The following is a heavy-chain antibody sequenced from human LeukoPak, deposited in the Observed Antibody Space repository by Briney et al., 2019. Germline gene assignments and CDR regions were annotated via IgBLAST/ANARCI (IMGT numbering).Heavy chain of an antibody. Sequence: GGSLRLSCAASGFIFSSHAMQWVRQAPGKGLEWGAAIAHDGSNKYHADSVKGRFTISRDNSKTTVYMEMNSLRADDTAVYYCAKDHGYDYGDYFDYWGQGILVTVSS. J-gene: IGHJ4*02. CDR2: IAHDGSNK. V-gene: IGHV3-30*04. D-gene: IGHD5-12*01. CDR3: AKDHGYDYGDYFDY. CDR1: GFIFSSHA.